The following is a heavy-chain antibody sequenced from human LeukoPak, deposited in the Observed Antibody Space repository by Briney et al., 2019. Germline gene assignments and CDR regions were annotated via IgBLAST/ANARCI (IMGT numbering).Heavy chain of an antibody. V-gene: IGHV1-2*02. CDR2: INPNSGGT. D-gene: IGHD3-10*01. J-gene: IGHJ4*02. CDR1: GYTFTGYY. CDR3: ARDRASYYYGSGCLGY. Sequence: GASVKVSCKASGYTFTGYYMHWVRQAPGQGLEWMGWINPNSGGTNYAQKFQGRVTMTRDTSISTAYMELRSLRSDDTAVYYCARDRASYYYGSGCLGYWGQGTLVTVSS.